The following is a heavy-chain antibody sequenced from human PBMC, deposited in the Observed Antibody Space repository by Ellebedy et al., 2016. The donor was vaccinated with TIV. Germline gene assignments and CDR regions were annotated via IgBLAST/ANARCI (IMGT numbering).Heavy chain of an antibody. D-gene: IGHD2-15*01. CDR2: IWYDGSNK. CDR1: GFIFSRYG. V-gene: IGHV3-33*08. J-gene: IGHJ6*02. Sequence: GESLKISCAASGFIFSRYGMHWVRQAPGKGLEWVAVIWYDGSNKYYADSVKGRFTISRDNSKNTLYLQMNSLRAEDTAVYYCARGNRYCSGGSCYEDYYYYYGMDVWGQGTTVTVSS. CDR3: ARGNRYCSGGSCYEDYYYYYGMDV.